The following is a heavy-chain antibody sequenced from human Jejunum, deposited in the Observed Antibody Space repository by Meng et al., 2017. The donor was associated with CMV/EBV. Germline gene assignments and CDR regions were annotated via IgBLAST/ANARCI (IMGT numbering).Heavy chain of an antibody. CDR2: IYPGDSDT. J-gene: IGHJ3*02. CDR3: ARHYTIEPMVGCDI. Sequence: YTFTNYWIGWVRQMPGKGLEWMGIIYPGDSDTRYSPSFQGQVTISADKSISTAYLQWSSLKASDTAMYYCARHYTIEPMVGCDIWGQGTMVTVSS. CDR1: YTFTNYW. D-gene: IGHD1-26*01. V-gene: IGHV5-51*01.